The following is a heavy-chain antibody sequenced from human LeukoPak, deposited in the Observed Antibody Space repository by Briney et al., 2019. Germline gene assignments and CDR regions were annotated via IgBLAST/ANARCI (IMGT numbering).Heavy chain of an antibody. J-gene: IGHJ4*02. V-gene: IGHV1-69*05. CDR2: IIPIFGTA. CDR3: ARSSYSSSPVNY. CDR1: GGTFSSYA. Sequence: SVKVSCKASGGTFSSYAISWVRQAPGQGLEWMGRIIPIFGTANYAQKFQGRVTLTTDESTSTAYMELSSLSSEDTAVYYCARSSYSSSPVNYWGQGTLVTVSS. D-gene: IGHD6-6*01.